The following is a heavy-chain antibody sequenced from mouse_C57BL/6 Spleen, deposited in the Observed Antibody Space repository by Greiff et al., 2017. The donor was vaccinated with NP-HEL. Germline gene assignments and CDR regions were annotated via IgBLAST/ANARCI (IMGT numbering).Heavy chain of an antibody. J-gene: IGHJ1*03. CDR1: GFTFSSYA. Sequence: VTLMESGGGLVKPGGSLKLSCAASGFTFSSYAMSWVRQTPEKRLEWVATISDVGRYTYYPATVKGRFTISRDNAKNNLYLQMSHLKSEDTAMYYCARDRNYGSRDWYFEVWGTGTTVTVSS. V-gene: IGHV5-4*01. D-gene: IGHD1-1*01. CDR3: ARDRNYGSRDWYFEV. CDR2: ISDVGRYT.